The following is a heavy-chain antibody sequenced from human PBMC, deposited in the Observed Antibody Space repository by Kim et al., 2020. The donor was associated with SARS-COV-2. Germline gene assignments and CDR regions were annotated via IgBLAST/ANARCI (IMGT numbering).Heavy chain of an antibody. D-gene: IGHD4-17*01. CDR3: ARLRGTVTPQWFDP. V-gene: IGHV4-4*08. Sequence: NPSLRSRVSISIDTSKNQFSLNLTSVPAADTAVYYCARLRGTVTPQWFDPWGQGTLVTVSS. J-gene: IGHJ5*02.